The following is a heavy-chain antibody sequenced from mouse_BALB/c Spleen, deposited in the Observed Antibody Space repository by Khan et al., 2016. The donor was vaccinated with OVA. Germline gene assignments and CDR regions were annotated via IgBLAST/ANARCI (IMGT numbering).Heavy chain of an antibody. CDR2: IWSDGRT. J-gene: IGHJ4*01. Sequence: QVQLKQSGPDLVAPSQSLSITCTVSGFSLTSYAIHWVRQPPGKGLEWLVVIWSDGRTTYNSALNSRLSISKDNSQSNVFLQIDSLLTDDTAMYYCAGHQFPLAMDSWGQGTSVTVSS. CDR3: AGHQFPLAMDS. CDR1: GFSLTSYA. V-gene: IGHV2-6-2*01.